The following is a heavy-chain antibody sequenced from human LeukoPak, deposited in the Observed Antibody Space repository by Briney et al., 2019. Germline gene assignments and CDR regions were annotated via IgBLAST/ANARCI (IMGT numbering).Heavy chain of an antibody. CDR2: INPSGGST. CDR1: GYTFTSYY. CDR3: AREYCSGGSCYSFDY. Sequence: WASVKVSCKASGYTFTSYYMHWVRQAPGQGLEWMGIINPSGGSTSYAQKFQGRVTMTRDTSTSTVYMELSSLRSEDTAVYYCAREYCSGGSCYSFDYWDQGTLVTVSS. D-gene: IGHD2-15*01. V-gene: IGHV1-46*01. J-gene: IGHJ4*02.